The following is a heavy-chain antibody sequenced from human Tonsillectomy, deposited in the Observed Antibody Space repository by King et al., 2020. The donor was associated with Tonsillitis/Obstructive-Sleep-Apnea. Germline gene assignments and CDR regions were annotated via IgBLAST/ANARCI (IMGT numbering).Heavy chain of an antibody. CDR2: ISSSSSYT. Sequence: VQLVESGGGLVKPGGSLRLSCAASGFTFSDYYMSWIRQAPGKGLEWVSYISSSSSYTNYADSVKGRFTISRDNAKNSLYLQMNSLRAEDTAVYYCASAYCGGDCPPDYWGQGTLVTVSS. J-gene: IGHJ4*02. CDR3: ASAYCGGDCPPDY. D-gene: IGHD2-21*01. V-gene: IGHV3-11*05. CDR1: GFTFSDYY.